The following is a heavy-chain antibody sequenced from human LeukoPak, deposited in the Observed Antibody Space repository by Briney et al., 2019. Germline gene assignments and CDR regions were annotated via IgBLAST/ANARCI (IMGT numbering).Heavy chain of an antibody. J-gene: IGHJ5*02. D-gene: IGHD2-2*01. CDR2: ISSSGSTI. CDR1: GFTFSDYY. V-gene: IGHV3-11*04. Sequence: GGSLRLSCAASGFTFSDYYMSWIRQAPGKGLEWVSYISSSGSTIYYADSVKGRFTISRDTAKNSLYLQMNSLRAEDTAVYYCARGIGYCSSTSCYPWFDPWGQGTLVTVSS. CDR3: ARGIGYCSSTSCYPWFDP.